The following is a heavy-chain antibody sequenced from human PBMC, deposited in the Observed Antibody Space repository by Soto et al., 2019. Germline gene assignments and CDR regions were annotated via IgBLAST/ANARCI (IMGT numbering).Heavy chain of an antibody. D-gene: IGHD3-9*01. CDR2: VYPSGST. V-gene: IGHV4-4*02. CDR3: AARFDAQKTIP. Sequence: SETLSLTCAVSGGSVSSSNWWSWVRQPPGEGLEWIGEVYPSGSTNYNPSLKSRLTISLDKSTNQFSLKLSSVTAADTAVYFCAARFDAQKTIPWGQGALVTVSS. J-gene: IGHJ5*02. CDR1: GGSVSSSNW.